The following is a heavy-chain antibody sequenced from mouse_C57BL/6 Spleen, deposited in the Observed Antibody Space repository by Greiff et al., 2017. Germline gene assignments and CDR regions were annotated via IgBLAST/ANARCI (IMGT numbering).Heavy chain of an antibody. CDR3: ATIYDGYFDY. D-gene: IGHD2-3*01. CDR2: INPSTGGT. Sequence: EVMLVESGPELVKPGASVKISCKASGYSFTGYYMHWVKQSSEKSLEWIGEINPSTGGTSYNQKFKGKATLTVDKSSSTAYMQLKSLTSEDSAVYYCATIYDGYFDYWGQGTTLTVSS. CDR1: GYSFTGYY. V-gene: IGHV1-43*01. J-gene: IGHJ2*01.